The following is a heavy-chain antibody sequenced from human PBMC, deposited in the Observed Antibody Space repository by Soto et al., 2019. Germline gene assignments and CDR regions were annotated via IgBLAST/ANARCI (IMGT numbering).Heavy chain of an antibody. V-gene: IGHV6-1*01. J-gene: IGHJ6*02. D-gene: IGHD2-15*01. CDR3: AVSSWDYYYYCMDV. Sequence: SQTLSLTCAISGDSVSSNSAAWNWIRQSPSRGLEWLGRTYYRSKWYNDYAVSVKSRITINPDTSKNQFSLQLNSVTPEDTAVYFCAVSSWDYYYYCMDVWGRGTTVTVSS. CDR2: TYYRSKWYN. CDR1: GDSVSSNSAA.